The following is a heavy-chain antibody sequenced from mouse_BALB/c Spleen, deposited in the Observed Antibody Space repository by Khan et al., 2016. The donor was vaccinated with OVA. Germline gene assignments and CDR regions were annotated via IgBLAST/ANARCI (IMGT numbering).Heavy chain of an antibody. CDR1: GFSLTNYG. Sequence: QVQLKESGPGLVAPSQSLSITCTVSGFSLTNYGVHWVRQPPGKGLEWLGVIWAGGSTNYNSALMSRLSISKDDSKSQVFLKMNSLQTDDTAMYFCARNREPDYFDYWGQGTTLTVSS. J-gene: IGHJ2*01. V-gene: IGHV2-9*02. CDR3: ARNREPDYFDY. CDR2: IWAGGST.